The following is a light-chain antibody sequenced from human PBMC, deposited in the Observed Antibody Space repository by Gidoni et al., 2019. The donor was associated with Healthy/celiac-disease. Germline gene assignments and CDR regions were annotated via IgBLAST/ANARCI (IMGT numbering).Light chain of an antibody. CDR2: GAS. V-gene: IGKV3-20*01. CDR3: QQYGSSPSLT. CDR1: QRVSSSY. Sequence: EIVLTQSPGTLSLSPGERATLSCRASQRVSSSYLAWYQPKPGQAPRLLIYGASSRATGIPDRFSGSGSGTDFTLTISRLEPEDFAVYYCQQYGSSPSLTFXGXTKVEIK. J-gene: IGKJ4*01.